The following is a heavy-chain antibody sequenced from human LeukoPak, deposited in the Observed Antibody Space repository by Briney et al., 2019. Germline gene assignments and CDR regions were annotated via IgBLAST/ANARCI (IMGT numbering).Heavy chain of an antibody. CDR3: AREEDTSSSWLKIDY. J-gene: IGHJ4*02. CDR2: TYYRSKWYN. Sequence: SPTLSLTCAISGDTVSSNNTAWNWLRQSPSRGLEWLGRTYYRSKWYNGYAVSVKSRITINPDTSKNQFSLQLNSVTPEDTAVYYCAREEDTSSSWLKIDYWGQGTLVTVSS. V-gene: IGHV6-1*01. CDR1: GDTVSSNNTA. D-gene: IGHD6-13*01.